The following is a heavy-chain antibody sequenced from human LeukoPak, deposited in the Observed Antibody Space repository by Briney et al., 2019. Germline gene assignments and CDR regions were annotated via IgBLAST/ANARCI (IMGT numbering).Heavy chain of an antibody. Sequence: GGSLRLSCAASGFAFSSYSMNWVRQAPGKGLEWVSSISSSSTYISSADSVKGRFTISRDNAKNSLYLEMKSLRAEDTAVYYCVTRYCTISACRASSHHCFDVWGKGTTVIVSS. CDR2: ISSSSTYI. J-gene: IGHJ6*04. CDR3: VTRYCTISACRASSHHCFDV. D-gene: IGHD2-8*01. V-gene: IGHV3-21*01. CDR1: GFAFSSYS.